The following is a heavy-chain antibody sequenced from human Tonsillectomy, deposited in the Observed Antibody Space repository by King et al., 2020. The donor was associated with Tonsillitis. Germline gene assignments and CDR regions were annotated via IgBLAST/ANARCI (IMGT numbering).Heavy chain of an antibody. CDR1: GFTFNNAW. Sequence: EVQLVESGGGLVKPGGSLRLSCAASGFTFNNAWMSWVRQAPGKGLEWGGRVISKTDGGTTHYAAPVQSRFTISSDDSKNTPYLQMNSLKTEDTAVYYCTTLWELPLHLDVWGKGTTVTVSS. V-gene: IGHV3-15*01. CDR2: VISKTDGGTT. CDR3: TTLWELPLHLDV. J-gene: IGHJ6*04. D-gene: IGHD1-26*01.